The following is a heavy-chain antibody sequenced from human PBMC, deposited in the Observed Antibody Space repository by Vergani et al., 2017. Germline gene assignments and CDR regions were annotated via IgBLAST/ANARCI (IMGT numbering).Heavy chain of an antibody. D-gene: IGHD6-13*01. V-gene: IGHV3-23*01. CDR1: GFTFSSYA. CDR3: AKARQPSSSWFGLDYYYYGMDV. CDR2: ISGSGGST. Sequence: VQLLESGGGLVQPGGSLRLSCAASGFTFSSYAMSWVRQAPGKGLEWVSAISGSGGSTYYADSVKGRFTISRDNSKNTLYLQMNSLRAEDTAVYYCAKARQPSSSWFGLDYYYYGMDVWGQGTTVTVSS. J-gene: IGHJ6*02.